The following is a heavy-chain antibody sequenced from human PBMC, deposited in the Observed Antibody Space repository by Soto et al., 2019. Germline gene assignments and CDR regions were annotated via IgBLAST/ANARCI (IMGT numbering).Heavy chain of an antibody. V-gene: IGHV3-30-3*01. D-gene: IGHD3-16*01. CDR2: ISYDGSNK. Sequence: QVQLVESGGGVVQPGRSLRLSCAASGFTFSSYAMHWVRQAPGKGLEWVAVISYDGSNKYYADSVKGRFTISRDNSKNTLYLEMNSLRAEETAVYYCAREGGLEGPYGMDVWGPGTTVTLS. J-gene: IGHJ6*02. CDR1: GFTFSSYA. CDR3: AREGGLEGPYGMDV.